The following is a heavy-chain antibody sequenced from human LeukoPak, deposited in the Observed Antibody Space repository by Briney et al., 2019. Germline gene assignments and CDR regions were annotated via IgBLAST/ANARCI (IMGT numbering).Heavy chain of an antibody. D-gene: IGHD3-10*01. CDR1: GGSISSGGYY. CDR3: AREGERSGSYPFDY. J-gene: IGHJ4*02. V-gene: IGHV4-31*03. Sequence: SQTLSLTCTVSGGSISSGGYYWSWIRQHPGKGLEWIGYIYYSGSTYYNPSLKSRVTISVDTSKNQFSLKLSSVTAADTAVYYCAREGERSGSYPFDYWGQGTLVTVSS. CDR2: IYYSGST.